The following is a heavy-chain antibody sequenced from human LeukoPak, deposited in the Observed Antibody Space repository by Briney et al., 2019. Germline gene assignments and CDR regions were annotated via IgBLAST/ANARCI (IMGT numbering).Heavy chain of an antibody. CDR2: ISGSGGST. CDR3: AKDLYDTLTGAGVFDY. V-gene: IGHV3-23*01. Sequence: SGGSLRLSCAASGFTFSSYAMSWVRQAPGKGLEWVSAISGSGGSTYYADSVKGRFTISRDNSKNTLYLQMNSLRAEDTAVYYCAKDLYDTLTGAGVFDYWGQGTLVTVSS. CDR1: GFTFSSYA. J-gene: IGHJ4*02. D-gene: IGHD3-9*01.